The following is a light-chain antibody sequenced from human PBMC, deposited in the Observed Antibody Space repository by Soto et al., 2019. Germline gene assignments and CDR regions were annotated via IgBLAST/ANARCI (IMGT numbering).Light chain of an antibody. V-gene: IGKV3-20*01. CDR1: QSVSNTY. Sequence: EIVLTQSPGTLSLSPGERATLSCRASQSVSNTYLAWYKQKPGQAPRLLIYGASSRATGIPDRFSGSGSGTDFTLIISRLEPEDSAVYYCQHYGSSSWTFGQGTKVEIK. J-gene: IGKJ1*01. CDR3: QHYGSSSWT. CDR2: GAS.